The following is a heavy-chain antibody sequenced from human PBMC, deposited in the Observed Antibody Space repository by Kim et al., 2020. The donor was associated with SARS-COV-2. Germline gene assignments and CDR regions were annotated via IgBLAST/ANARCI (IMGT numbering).Heavy chain of an antibody. J-gene: IGHJ6*02. CDR1: GFTFSSYW. CDR3: ARETIIPAAMGDYYYGMDV. Sequence: GGSLRLSCAASGFTFSSYWMSCVRQAPGKGLEWVANIKQDGSEKYYVDSVKGRFTISRDNAKNSLYLQMNSLRAEDTAVYYCARETIIPAAMGDYYYGMDVWGQGTTVTVSS. V-gene: IGHV3-7*01. D-gene: IGHD2-2*01. CDR2: IKQDGSEK.